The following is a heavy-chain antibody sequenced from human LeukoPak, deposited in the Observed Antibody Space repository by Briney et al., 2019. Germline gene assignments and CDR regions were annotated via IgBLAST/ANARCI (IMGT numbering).Heavy chain of an antibody. J-gene: IGHJ4*02. D-gene: IGHD3-3*01. CDR3: AKSAIGVVIPTFDF. CDR2: ISGGGGTI. V-gene: IGHV3-23*01. CDR1: GFTFSSYA. Sequence: GGSLRLSCAASGFTFSSYAMSWVRQAPGRGLEWVSAISGGGGTIYYADPVKGRFTISRDNSKNTLYLQMNSLRAEDTAVYYCAKSAIGVVIPTFDFWGQGTLVTVSS.